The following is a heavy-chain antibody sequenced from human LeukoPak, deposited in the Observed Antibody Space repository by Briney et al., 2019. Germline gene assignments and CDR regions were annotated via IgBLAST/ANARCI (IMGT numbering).Heavy chain of an antibody. CDR2: INPNSGDT. V-gene: IGHV1-2*02. D-gene: IGHD4-17*01. Sequence: ASVKVSCKASGYTFTGYYMDWVRQAPGQGLEWMGWINPNSGDTNYAQKFQGRVTMTRDMSISTAYMELSMLTSDDTAVYYCARDADYGDYGDPFDIWGQGTMVTVSS. CDR3: ARDADYGDYGDPFDI. CDR1: GYTFTGYY. J-gene: IGHJ3*02.